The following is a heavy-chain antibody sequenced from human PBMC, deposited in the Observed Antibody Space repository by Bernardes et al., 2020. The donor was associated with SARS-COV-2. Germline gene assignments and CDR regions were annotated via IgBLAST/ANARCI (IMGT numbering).Heavy chain of an antibody. Sequence: GGSLRLSCVASGFTSSEYYMIWIRQAPGKGLEWLSYISGSSSYTKYADSVKGRFTISRDNAKDSLYLQMNSLRAEDTAVYYCATYYYGSGSLDYWGQGTLVPVSS. D-gene: IGHD3-10*01. J-gene: IGHJ4*02. CDR3: ATYYYGSGSLDY. V-gene: IGHV3-11*03. CDR1: GFTSSEYY. CDR2: ISGSSSYT.